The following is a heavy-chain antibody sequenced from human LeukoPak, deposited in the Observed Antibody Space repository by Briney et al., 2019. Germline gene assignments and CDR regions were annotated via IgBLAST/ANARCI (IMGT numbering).Heavy chain of an antibody. CDR1: GYTFTSYD. J-gene: IGHJ6*03. D-gene: IGHD6-13*01. CDR3: ARRFSSSWYRYYYYYMDV. Sequence: ASVKVSCKASGYTFTSYDINWVRQATGQGLEWMGWMNPNSGNTGYAQKFQGRVTTTRNTSISTAYMELSSLRSEDTAVYYCARRFSSSWYRYYYYYMDVWGKGTTVTVSS. V-gene: IGHV1-8*01. CDR2: MNPNSGNT.